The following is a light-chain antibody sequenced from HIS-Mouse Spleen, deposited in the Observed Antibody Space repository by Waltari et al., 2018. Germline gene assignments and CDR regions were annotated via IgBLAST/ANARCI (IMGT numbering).Light chain of an antibody. CDR2: GNH. CDR1: SSNIGAGYD. CDR3: QSYDSSLSVGV. J-gene: IGLJ3*02. V-gene: IGLV1-40*01. Sequence: QSVLTQPPSVSGAPGQRVTISCTGSSSNIGAGYDVHWSQQLPGTAPKLLLYGNHTRPSGVPDRFRGSKSGTSASLSIPGLQAEDEADYYCQSYDSSLSVGVFGGGTKLTVL.